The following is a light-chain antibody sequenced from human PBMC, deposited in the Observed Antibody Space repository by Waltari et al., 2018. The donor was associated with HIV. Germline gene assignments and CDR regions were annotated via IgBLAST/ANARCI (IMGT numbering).Light chain of an antibody. CDR2: DIN. V-gene: IGLV2-14*03. Sequence: QSALTQPASVSGFLGQSINISCTGISTDSRFYQYVSWYQQHPGKIPRLILFDINNPPSVVSDHFSGSRSGNSASLTFSGLQSGDEAHYYCASNRLDYTLIFGGGTKLTVL. CDR1: STDSRFYQY. CDR3: ASNRLDYTLI. J-gene: IGLJ2*01.